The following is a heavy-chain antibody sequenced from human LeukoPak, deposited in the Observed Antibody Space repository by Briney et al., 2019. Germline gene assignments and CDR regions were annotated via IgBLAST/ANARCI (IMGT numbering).Heavy chain of an antibody. V-gene: IGHV4-61*08. CDR2: IYYSGST. CDR1: GGSVSSGGFY. D-gene: IGHD1-7*01. J-gene: IGHJ4*02. Sequence: SETLSLTCTVSGGSVSSGGFYWTWIRQPPGKGLEWIGYIYYSGSTNYIPSLRSRLTISVDTSKNQFSLKLSSVTAADTAVYYCAREDITGTASYFGYWGQGTLVTVSS. CDR3: AREDITGTASYFGY.